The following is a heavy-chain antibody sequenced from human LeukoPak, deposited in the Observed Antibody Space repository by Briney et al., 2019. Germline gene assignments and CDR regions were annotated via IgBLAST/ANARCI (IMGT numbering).Heavy chain of an antibody. V-gene: IGHV3-7*01. CDR3: ARGERAERGSFGY. Sequence: GGSLRLSCAASGFTFSSYWMSWVRQAPGKGLEWVANIKQDGSEKYYVDPVKGRFTISRDNAKNSLYLQMNSLRAEDTAVYYCARGERAERGSFGYWGQGTLVTVSS. CDR1: GFTFSSYW. D-gene: IGHD3-16*01. CDR2: IKQDGSEK. J-gene: IGHJ4*02.